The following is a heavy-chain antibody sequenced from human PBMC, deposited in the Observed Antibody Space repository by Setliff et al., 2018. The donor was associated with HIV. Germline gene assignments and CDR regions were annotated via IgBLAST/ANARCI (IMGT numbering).Heavy chain of an antibody. J-gene: IGHJ5*01. D-gene: IGHD2-2*01. Sequence: SETLSLTCTVSGDSISRYSWNWIRQPPGKGLEWIGYVYSNGETYYNPSLKSRVTMSTDTSKNQFSLNLNSATAAGTAVYFCARRALQDSTITSSNWFDSWGQGTLVTVSS. CDR3: ARRALQDSTITSSNWFDS. V-gene: IGHV4-4*09. CDR2: VYSNGET. CDR1: GDSISRYS.